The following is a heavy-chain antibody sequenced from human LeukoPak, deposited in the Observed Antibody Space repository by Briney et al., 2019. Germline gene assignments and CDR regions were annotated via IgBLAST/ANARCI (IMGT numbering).Heavy chain of an antibody. CDR2: MNPNSGNT. CDR1: GYTFTSYD. D-gene: IGHD3-3*01. V-gene: IGHV1-8*01. J-gene: IGHJ5*02. Sequence: GASVKVSCKASGYTFTSYDINWVRQATGQGLERMGWMNPNSGNTGYAQKFQGRVTMTRNTSISTAYMELSSLRSEDTAVYYCAREGYDFWSGYQNVDWFDPWGQGTLVTVSS. CDR3: AREGYDFWSGYQNVDWFDP.